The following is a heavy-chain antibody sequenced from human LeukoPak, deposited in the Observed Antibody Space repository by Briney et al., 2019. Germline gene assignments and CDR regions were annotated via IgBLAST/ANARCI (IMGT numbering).Heavy chain of an antibody. CDR2: ISSSSSYI. CDR3: ARADFDWLHDY. D-gene: IGHD3-9*01. V-gene: IGHV3-21*01. J-gene: IGHJ4*02. Sequence: GGSLRLSCAASGFTFSGYSMNWVRQAPGKGLEWVSSISSSSSYIYYADSVKGRFTISRDNAKNSLYLQMNSLRAEDTAVYYCARADFDWLHDYWGQGTLVTVSS. CDR1: GFTFSGYS.